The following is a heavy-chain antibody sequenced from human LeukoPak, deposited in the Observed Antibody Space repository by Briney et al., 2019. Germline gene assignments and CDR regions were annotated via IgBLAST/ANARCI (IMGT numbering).Heavy chain of an antibody. CDR1: GYTFTGYY. V-gene: IGHV1-2*02. J-gene: IGHJ4*02. Sequence: ASVKVSCKASGYTFTGYYMHWVRQAPGQGLEWMGWTNPNSGGTKYAQKFQGRVTMTRDTSISTAYMELSRLRSDDTAVYYCARDSGDWNYRYYFDYWGQGTLVTVSS. CDR3: ARDSGDWNYRYYFDY. D-gene: IGHD1-7*01. CDR2: TNPNSGGT.